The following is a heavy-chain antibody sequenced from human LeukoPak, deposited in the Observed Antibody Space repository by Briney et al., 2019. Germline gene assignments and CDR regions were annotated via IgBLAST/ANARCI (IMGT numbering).Heavy chain of an antibody. CDR3: ARSSYYYYYMDV. Sequence: SETLSLTCTVSGYSISSGYYWGWIRQPPGKGLEWIGSIYHSGSTYYNPSLKSRVTISVDTSKNQFSLKLSSVTAADTTVYYCARSSYYYYYMDVWGKGTTVTVSS. CDR1: GYSISSGYY. CDR2: IYHSGST. V-gene: IGHV4-38-2*02. J-gene: IGHJ6*03.